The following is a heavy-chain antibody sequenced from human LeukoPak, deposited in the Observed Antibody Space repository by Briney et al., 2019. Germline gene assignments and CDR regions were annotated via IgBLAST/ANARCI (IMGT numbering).Heavy chain of an antibody. J-gene: IGHJ4*02. V-gene: IGHV3-23*01. Sequence: GGSLRLSCTASGLTFSSYAMSWVRQAPGKGLEWVSAISGSGGSTCYADSVKGLFTISRDNSKNTLYLQMNSLRAEDTAVYYCAKGGGDFDYWGQGTLVTVSS. D-gene: IGHD3-16*01. CDR2: ISGSGGST. CDR3: AKGGGDFDY. CDR1: GLTFSSYA.